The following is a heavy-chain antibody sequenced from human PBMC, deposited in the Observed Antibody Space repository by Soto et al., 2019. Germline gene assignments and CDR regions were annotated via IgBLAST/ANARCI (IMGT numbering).Heavy chain of an antibody. CDR2: ASYRSKWYY. Sequence: SQTLSLTCAISGDSVSSNSAAWNWIRQSPTRGLEWLGRASYRSKWYYDYALSVKSRISINPDTSKNQFSLQLNSVAPDDTAVYYCARLAYYSDRSGYREEVFDFWGQGTVVTVSS. V-gene: IGHV6-1*01. D-gene: IGHD3-22*01. CDR1: GDSVSSNSAA. CDR3: ARLAYYSDRSGYREEVFDF. J-gene: IGHJ3*01.